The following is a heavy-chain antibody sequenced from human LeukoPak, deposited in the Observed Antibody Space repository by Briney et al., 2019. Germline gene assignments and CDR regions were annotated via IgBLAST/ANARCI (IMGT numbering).Heavy chain of an antibody. CDR1: GVSISSYY. D-gene: IGHD4-11*01. CDR3: AKSPPDSNHLDF. V-gene: IGHV4-4*07. CDR2: IYTSETT. J-gene: IGHJ4*02. Sequence: SETLSLTCTVSGVSISSYYWIWLRQPAGKGLEWIGRIYTSETTNYNPSLKSRVTMSVDTSKNQFSLRLSSVTAADTAVYYCAKSPPDSNHLDFWGQGTLVTVSS.